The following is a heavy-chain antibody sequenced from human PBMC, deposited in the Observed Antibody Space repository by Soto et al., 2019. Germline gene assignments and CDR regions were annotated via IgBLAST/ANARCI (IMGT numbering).Heavy chain of an antibody. CDR1: GGSISSYY. J-gene: IGHJ3*02. CDR2: IYYSGST. D-gene: IGHD2-2*01. CDR3: ARDRQVVPASDAFDI. V-gene: IGHV4-59*01. Sequence: SETLSLTCTVSGGSISSYYWSWIRQPPGKGLEWIGYIYYSGSTNYNPSLKSRVTISVDTSKNQFSLKLSSVTAADTAVYYCARDRQVVPASDAFDIWGQGTMVTVSS.